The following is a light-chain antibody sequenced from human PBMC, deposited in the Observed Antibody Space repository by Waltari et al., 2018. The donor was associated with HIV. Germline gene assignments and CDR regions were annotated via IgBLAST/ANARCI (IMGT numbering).Light chain of an antibody. J-gene: IGLJ1*01. CDR1: NIGSTR. Sequence: SYVLTQSPSVSVAPGQTARIIRGGNNIGSTRVHWYQQRPGQAPVLVVYDDSDRPSGIPERFSGSNSGNTATLTISRVEAGDEADYYCQVWDSSSDHYVFGTGTKVTVL. CDR2: DDS. V-gene: IGLV3-21*02. CDR3: QVWDSSSDHYV.